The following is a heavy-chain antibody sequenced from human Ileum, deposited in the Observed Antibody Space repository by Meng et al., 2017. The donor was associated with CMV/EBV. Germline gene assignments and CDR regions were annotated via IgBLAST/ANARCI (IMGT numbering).Heavy chain of an antibody. CDR2: IKQDGNER. J-gene: IGHJ4*02. D-gene: IGHD6-13*01. Sequence: GESLKISCAGSGFSFSDHWMNWVRQAPGKGLEWVANIKQDGNERYYVDSVKGRFTISRDNAKNSLYLKVSSLRVEDTAVYYCARDSPHEQQLVRGIDYWGQGTLVTVSS. V-gene: IGHV3-7*01. CDR3: ARDSPHEQQLVRGIDY. CDR1: GFSFSDHW.